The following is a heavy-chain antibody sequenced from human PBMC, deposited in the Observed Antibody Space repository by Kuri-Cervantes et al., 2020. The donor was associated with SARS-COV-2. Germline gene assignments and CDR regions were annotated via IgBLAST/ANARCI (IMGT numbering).Heavy chain of an antibody. CDR2: INWNGGST. V-gene: IGHV3-20*04. CDR1: GFTFDDYG. Sequence: GESLKISCAASGFTFDDYGMSWVRQAPGKGLEWVSGINWNGGSTGYADSVKGRFTISRDNAKNSLYLQMNSLRAEDTAVYYCARDPAAGLYYYYMDVWGKGTTVTVSS. CDR3: ARDPAAGLYYYYMDV. J-gene: IGHJ6*03. D-gene: IGHD6-13*01.